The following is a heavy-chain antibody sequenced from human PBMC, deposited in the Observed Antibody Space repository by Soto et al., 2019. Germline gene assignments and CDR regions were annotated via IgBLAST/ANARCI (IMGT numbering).Heavy chain of an antibody. CDR2: IYYSGLT. Sequence: SETLSLTCSVSGGSMRSEGYYWSWIRQHPGKGLEWIGYIYYSGLTDYNLSLKSRLTISVDKSKNEFYLKMRSVTAADTAVYYCVRVGYYYDTNGYFVYWGQGTLVTVSS. CDR1: GGSMRSEGYY. V-gene: IGHV4-31*03. D-gene: IGHD3-22*01. CDR3: VRVGYYYDTNGYFVY. J-gene: IGHJ4*02.